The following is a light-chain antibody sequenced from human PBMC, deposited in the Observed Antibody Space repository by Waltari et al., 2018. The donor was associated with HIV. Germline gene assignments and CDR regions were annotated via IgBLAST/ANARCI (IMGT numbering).Light chain of an antibody. V-gene: IGLV2-8*01. CDR2: EVT. CDR3: SSFADRDGFYVL. CDR1: NSDLGRSAY. J-gene: IGLJ2*01. Sequence: SALTQPPSASGSPGQSVTLSCPGSNSDLGRSAYVSWYQLHPGKAPKLVISEVTKRPSGVSDRFSGSKSANTAFLTVSGLQAEDEADYYCSSFADRDGFYVLFGGGTRLTVL.